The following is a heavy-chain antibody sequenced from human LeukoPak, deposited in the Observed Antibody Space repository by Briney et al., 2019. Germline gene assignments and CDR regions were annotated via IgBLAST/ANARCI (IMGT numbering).Heavy chain of an antibody. Sequence: SETLSLTCTVSGGSIGSYYWTWIRQPPGKGLEWIGYLSYSGDTNYNPSLKSRVTISVDTSKIQFSLKLSSVTAADTAVYYCARLALQEVGATQTYYLDYWGQGTLVTVSS. J-gene: IGHJ4*02. CDR2: LSYSGDT. D-gene: IGHD1-26*01. CDR3: ARLALQEVGATQTYYLDY. CDR1: GGSIGSYY. V-gene: IGHV4-59*01.